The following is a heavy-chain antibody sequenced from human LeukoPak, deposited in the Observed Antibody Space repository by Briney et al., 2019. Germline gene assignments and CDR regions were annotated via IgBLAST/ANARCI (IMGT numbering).Heavy chain of an antibody. J-gene: IGHJ4*02. CDR2: INHSGST. V-gene: IGHV4-34*01. D-gene: IGHD2-15*01. Sequence: TTSETLSLTCAVYGGSFSGYYWSWIRQPPGKGLEWIGEINHSGSTNYNPSLKSRVTISVDPSKNQFSLKLTSVTAADTAVYYCARGVCSGGSCYSEWNYWGQGTLVTVSS. CDR1: GGSFSGYY. CDR3: ARGVCSGGSCYSEWNY.